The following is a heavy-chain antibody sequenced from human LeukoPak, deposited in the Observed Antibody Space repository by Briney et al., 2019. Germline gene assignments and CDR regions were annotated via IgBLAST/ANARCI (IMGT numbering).Heavy chain of an antibody. CDR2: IYYSGST. J-gene: IGHJ5*02. CDR3: ARDREYCSGGSCYGDWFDP. Sequence: KTSETLSLTFTVSGGSISSYYWSWIRQPPGKGLEWIGYIYYSGSTNYNPSLKSRVTISVDTSKNQFSLKLSSVTAADTAVYYCARDREYCSGGSCYGDWFDPWGQGTLVTVSS. D-gene: IGHD2-15*01. CDR1: GGSISSYY. V-gene: IGHV4-59*01.